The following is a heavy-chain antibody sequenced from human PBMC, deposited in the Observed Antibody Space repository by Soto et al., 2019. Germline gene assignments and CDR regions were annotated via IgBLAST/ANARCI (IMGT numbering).Heavy chain of an antibody. CDR3: ARDSKRGYSGYDYYYYGMDV. J-gene: IGHJ6*02. CDR1: GGSISSYY. CDR2: IYYSGST. V-gene: IGHV4-59*01. Sequence: PSETLSLTCTVSGGSISSYYWSWIRQPPGKGLEWIGYIYYSGSTNYNPSLKSRVTISVDTSKNQFSLKLSSVTAADTAVYYCARDSKRGYSGYDYYYYGMDVWGQGTPVTVSS. D-gene: IGHD5-12*01.